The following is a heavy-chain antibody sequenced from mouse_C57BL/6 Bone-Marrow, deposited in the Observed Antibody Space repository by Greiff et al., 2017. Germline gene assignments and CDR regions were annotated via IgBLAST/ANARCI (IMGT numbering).Heavy chain of an antibody. CDR2: IDPSDSYT. Sequence: QVQLQQPGAELVRPGTSVKLSCKASGYTFTSYWMHWVKQRPGPGLEWIGVIDPSDSYTNYNQKFKGKATLTVDTSSSTAYMQLSSLTSEDSAVYYCARGGWLRYAMDYWGQGTSVTVSS. D-gene: IGHD2-2*01. CDR3: ARGGWLRYAMDY. J-gene: IGHJ4*01. V-gene: IGHV1-59*01. CDR1: GYTFTSYW.